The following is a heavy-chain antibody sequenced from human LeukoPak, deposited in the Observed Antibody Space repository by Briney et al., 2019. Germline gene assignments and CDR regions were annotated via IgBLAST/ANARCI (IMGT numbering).Heavy chain of an antibody. V-gene: IGHV3-74*01. CDR1: GFTLSNYW. Sequence: GGSLRLSCAASGFTLSNYWMIHWVRQVPGNGLQWVSRINNDGNLKTDGRDTGYADSVKGRFTISTDNAKNTLYLQMNSLRAEDTAVYYCARDGGTVTDDWYFDLWGRGTQVTVSS. CDR2: INNDGNLKTDGRDT. J-gene: IGHJ2*01. CDR3: ARDGGTVTDDWYFDL. D-gene: IGHD3-16*01.